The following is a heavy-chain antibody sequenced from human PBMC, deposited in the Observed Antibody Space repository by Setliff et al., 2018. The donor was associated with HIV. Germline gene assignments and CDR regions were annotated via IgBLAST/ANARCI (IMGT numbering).Heavy chain of an antibody. CDR2: IDNSGNT. Sequence: SETLSLTCAVSGVSISAYFWSWIRQSPEKGLEWIGYIDNSGNTNYSPSLKSRVTISVDTSKNQFSLKLRSVTAADTAVYYCSNWNTTVDADSWGQGTLVTVSS. D-gene: IGHD1-1*01. CDR1: GVSISAYF. V-gene: IGHV4-59*12. CDR3: SNWNTTVDADS. J-gene: IGHJ4*02.